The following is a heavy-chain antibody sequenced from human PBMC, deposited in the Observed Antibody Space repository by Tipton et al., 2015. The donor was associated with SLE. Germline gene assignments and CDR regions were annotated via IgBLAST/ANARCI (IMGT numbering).Heavy chain of an antibody. D-gene: IGHD2-15*01. Sequence: TLSLTCAVYGGSFSGYYWSWIRQPPGKGLEWIGEINHSGSTNYNPSLKSRVTISVDRSKNQFSLKLSSVTAADTAVYYCAREGVASDYWGQGTLVTVSS. CDR2: INHSGST. J-gene: IGHJ4*02. CDR1: GGSFSGYY. CDR3: AREGVASDY. V-gene: IGHV4-34*01.